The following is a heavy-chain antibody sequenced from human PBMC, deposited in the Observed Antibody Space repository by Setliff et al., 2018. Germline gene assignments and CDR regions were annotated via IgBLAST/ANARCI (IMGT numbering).Heavy chain of an antibody. CDR2: INTGGGSS. J-gene: IGHJ4*02. D-gene: IGHD1-26*01. CDR1: GYSFTTYY. CDR3: ARDVTGSHSGRLDS. Sequence: ASVKVSCKASGYSFTTYYMHWVRQAPGQGLEWMGTINTGGGSSSYTEKFQGRVTMTTDTSTSIVYMELRVLRSEDTAVYYCARDVTGSHSGRLDSWGQGTLVTVSS. V-gene: IGHV1-46*01.